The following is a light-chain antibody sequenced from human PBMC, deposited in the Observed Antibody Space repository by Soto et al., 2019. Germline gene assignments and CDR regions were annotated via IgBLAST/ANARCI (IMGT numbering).Light chain of an antibody. CDR1: QSVSNNY. J-gene: IGKJ1*01. Sequence: EIVLSQTPGTLSLSPGERDTLSCRASQSVSNNYLAWYQHKPGQAPRLLIYGASSRATGIPDRFSGSGSGTDFTLTIGRLEPEDFAVYYCQHYGSSPRTFGQGTNVEIK. CDR3: QHYGSSPRT. CDR2: GAS. V-gene: IGKV3-20*01.